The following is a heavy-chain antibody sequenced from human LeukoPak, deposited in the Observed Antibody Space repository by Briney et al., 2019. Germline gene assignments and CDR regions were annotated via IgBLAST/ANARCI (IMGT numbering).Heavy chain of an antibody. CDR1: GGTFSSYD. V-gene: IGHV1-18*01. J-gene: IGHJ4*02. CDR2: ISPFNGKT. D-gene: IGHD1-7*01. Sequence: ASVKVSCKASGGTFSSYDISWVRQAPGQGLEWMGWISPFNGKTVYAQKLQARLTLTTDTSTNTAYMELRSLRSDDTAIYYCARGDWNYVSGGESLDSWGQGTLVSVSS. CDR3: ARGDWNYVSGGESLDS.